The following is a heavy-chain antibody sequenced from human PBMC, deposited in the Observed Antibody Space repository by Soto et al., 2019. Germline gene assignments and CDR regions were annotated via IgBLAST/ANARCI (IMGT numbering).Heavy chain of an antibody. Sequence: VQLVESGGGVVQPGRSLRLSCAGSGFTFRSYAMHWVRQAPGKGLEWVAVVSYDGTREYYADSVKGRFTISRDNSNNTVYLQMHSLRPEDTAVYYCARRVPAAVAFFDYWSQGTLVTASA. CDR2: VSYDGTRE. J-gene: IGHJ4*02. V-gene: IGHV3-30-3*01. CDR1: GFTFRSYA. CDR3: ARRVPAAVAFFDY. D-gene: IGHD2-2*01.